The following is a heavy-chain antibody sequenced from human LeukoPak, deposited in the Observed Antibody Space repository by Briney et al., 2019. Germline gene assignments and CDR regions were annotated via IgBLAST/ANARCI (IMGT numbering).Heavy chain of an antibody. D-gene: IGHD5-18*01. J-gene: IGHJ6*02. V-gene: IGHV3-33*01. CDR3: AREEVDTAMAAGYYYYGMDV. Sequence: GRSLRLSCAASGFTFSSYGMHWVRQAPGKGPEWVAVIWYDGSNKYYADSVKGRFTISRDNSKNTLYLQMNSLRAEDTAVYYCAREEVDTAMAAGYYYYGMDVWGQGTTVTVSS. CDR1: GFTFSSYG. CDR2: IWYDGSNK.